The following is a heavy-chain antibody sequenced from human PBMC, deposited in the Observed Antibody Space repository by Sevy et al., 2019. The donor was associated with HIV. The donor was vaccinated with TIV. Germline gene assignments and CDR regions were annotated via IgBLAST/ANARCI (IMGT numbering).Heavy chain of an antibody. CDR2: MYSGGSP. J-gene: IGHJ5*02. V-gene: IGHV3-66*01. CDR3: ARGYCGGGSCTAFDP. CDR1: GFTISNNY. Sequence: GGSLRLSCAASGFTISNNYTAWVRQAPGKGLEWVSVMYSGGSPYYADSVKGRFALSRDMSKNTVYLQMNSLRAEDTAVYYCARGYCGGGSCTAFDPWGKGTLVTVS. D-gene: IGHD2-15*01.